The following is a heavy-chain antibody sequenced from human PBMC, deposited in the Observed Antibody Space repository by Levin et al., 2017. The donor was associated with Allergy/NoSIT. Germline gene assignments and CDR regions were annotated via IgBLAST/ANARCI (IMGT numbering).Heavy chain of an antibody. CDR3: ARVPLGYDFWSGYLDY. V-gene: IGHV3-53*01. J-gene: IGHJ4*02. CDR2: IYSGGST. D-gene: IGHD3-3*01. CDR1: GFTVSSNY. Sequence: GESLKISCAASGFTVSSNYMSWVRQAPGKGLEWVSVIYSGGSTYYADSVKGRFTISRDNSKNTLYLQMNSLRAEDTAVYYCARVPLGYDFWSGYLDYWGQGTLVTVSS.